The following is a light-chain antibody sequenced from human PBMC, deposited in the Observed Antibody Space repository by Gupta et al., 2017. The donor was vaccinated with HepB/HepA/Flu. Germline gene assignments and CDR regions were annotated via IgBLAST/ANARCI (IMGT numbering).Light chain of an antibody. J-gene: IGKJ1*01. Sequence: ESVLTQSRATLSLSPGERATRSCRAGQSVGRYLAWYQQKPGQAPMLRIYDASIRATGSPTRCSGSGSGTDITLTISSLEPEDVAGYYCQQRTKWTFGQGTKVEIK. CDR2: DAS. CDR3: QQRTKWT. CDR1: QSVGRY. V-gene: IGKV3-11*01.